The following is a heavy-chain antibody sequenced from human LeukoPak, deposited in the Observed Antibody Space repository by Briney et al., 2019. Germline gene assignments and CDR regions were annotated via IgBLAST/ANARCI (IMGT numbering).Heavy chain of an antibody. D-gene: IGHD3-16*01. CDR1: GDSFSDHY. J-gene: IGHJ4*02. CDR2: IFYGGGT. V-gene: IGHV4-59*11. Sequence: SETLSLTCTVSGDSFSDHYWSWIRQPPGKGLEWIGYIFYGGGTNYNPSLQSRVTISIDTSKYRFSLRLSSVTAADTAVYYCARDARFGWDYFDSWGQGTLVIVSS. CDR3: ARDARFGWDYFDS.